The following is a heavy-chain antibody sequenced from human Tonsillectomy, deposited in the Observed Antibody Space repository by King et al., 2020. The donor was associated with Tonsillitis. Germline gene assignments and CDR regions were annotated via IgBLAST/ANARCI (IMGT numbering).Heavy chain of an antibody. CDR2: INHSGST. CDR1: GGSFSGYY. J-gene: IGHJ4*02. D-gene: IGHD3-10*01. Sequence: HVQLQQWGAGLLKPSETLSLTCAVYGGSFSGYYWSWIRQPPGKGLEWIGEINHSGSTNYNPSLKGPVTLSVDTSKNQFSLKLSSVTAADTAVYYCAREIGFGELAMDYWGQGTLVTVSS. CDR3: AREIGFGELAMDY. V-gene: IGHV4-34*01.